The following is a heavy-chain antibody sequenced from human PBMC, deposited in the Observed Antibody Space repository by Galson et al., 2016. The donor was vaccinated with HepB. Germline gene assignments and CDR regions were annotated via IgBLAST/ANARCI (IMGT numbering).Heavy chain of an antibody. CDR2: IELGGST. J-gene: IGHJ4*02. Sequence: SETLSLTCAVYGGSFSGYYWIWIRQTPGKGLEWIGEIELGGSTNHNPSLKSRVAFSVDTTKKQIFLRLRSVTAADTAVYYCARGGLVGSNWRYYFDYWGQGVLVTVSS. CDR1: GGSFSGYY. V-gene: IGHV4-34*01. CDR3: ARGGLVGSNWRYYFDY. D-gene: IGHD6-13*01.